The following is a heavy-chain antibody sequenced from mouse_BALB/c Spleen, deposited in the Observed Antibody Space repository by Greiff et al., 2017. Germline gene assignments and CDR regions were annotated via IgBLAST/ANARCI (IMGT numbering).Heavy chain of an antibody. J-gene: IGHJ4*01. CDR3: ARDMMDY. CDR1: GFTFTDYY. Sequence: EVMLVESGGGLVRPGGSLRLSCATSGFTFTDYYMSWVRQPPGKALEWLGFIRNKANGYTTEYSASVKGRFTISRDNSQSILYLQMNTLRAEDSATYYCARDMMDYWGQGTSVTVSS. CDR2: IRNKANGYTT. V-gene: IGHV7-3*02.